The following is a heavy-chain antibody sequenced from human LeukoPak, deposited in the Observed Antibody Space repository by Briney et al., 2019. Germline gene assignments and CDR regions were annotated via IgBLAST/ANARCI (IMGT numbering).Heavy chain of an antibody. J-gene: IGHJ4*02. CDR3: ARGIRSTGRSGHYFDS. D-gene: IGHD2-2*01. CDR1: GGSISSYY. Sequence: SETLSLTCTVSGGSISSYYWSWIRQPPGKGLEWIGYIYYSGSTYYNPSLKSRVTISVDTSKNQFSLKLSSVTAADTAVYFCARGIRSTGRSGHYFDSWGQGILVTVSS. V-gene: IGHV4-59*04. CDR2: IYYSGST.